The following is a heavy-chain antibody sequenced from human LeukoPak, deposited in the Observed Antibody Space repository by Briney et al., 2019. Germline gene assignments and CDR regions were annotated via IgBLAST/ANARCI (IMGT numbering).Heavy chain of an antibody. D-gene: IGHD6-13*01. J-gene: IGHJ4*02. V-gene: IGHV1-69*13. CDR1: GYTFTSYG. CDR2: IIPIFGTA. CDR3: AREAYSSSWYGNFDD. Sequence: ASVKVSCKASGYTFTSYGISWVRQAPGQGLEGMGGIIPIFGTAKYAQKFQGRVTITADQSTSTAYMELSSLRSEDTGVYYCAREAYSSSWYGNFDDWGQGTLVTVSS.